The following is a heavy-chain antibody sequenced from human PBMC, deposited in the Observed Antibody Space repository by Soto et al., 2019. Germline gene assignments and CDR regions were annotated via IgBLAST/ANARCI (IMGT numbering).Heavy chain of an antibody. J-gene: IGHJ4*01. D-gene: IGHD4-17*01. V-gene: IGHV1-69*02. CDR1: GGTFSSYT. Sequence: QVQLVQSGAEVKKPGSSVKVSCKASGGTFSSYTISWVRQAPGQGLEWMGRIIPILGIANYAQKFQGRVTITXXKXTXXVDIELSSVRSEDTAVYYCARSPYDGDYTTGGFDSYGHGTLGIVSS. CDR2: IIPILGIA. CDR3: ARSPYDGDYTTGGFDS.